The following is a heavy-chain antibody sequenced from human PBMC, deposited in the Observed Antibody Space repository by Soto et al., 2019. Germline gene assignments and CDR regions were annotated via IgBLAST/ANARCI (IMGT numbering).Heavy chain of an antibody. Sequence: GSLRLSRAASGFTFSSYSMSWVRQAPWKGLEWVSGFRTGGDDATTYYADSVKGRFTISRDNSKNTLYLQMNSLRAEDTAVYYCAKDAGPCIAAAGTAFFDYWGQGTLVTVSS. D-gene: IGHD6-13*01. CDR1: GFTFSSYS. V-gene: IGHV3-23*01. J-gene: IGHJ4*02. CDR3: AKDAGPCIAAAGTAFFDY. CDR2: FRTGGDDATT.